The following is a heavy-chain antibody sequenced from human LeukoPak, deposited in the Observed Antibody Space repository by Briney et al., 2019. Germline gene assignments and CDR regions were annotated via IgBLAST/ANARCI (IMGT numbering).Heavy chain of an antibody. CDR1: GFTFSSYW. Sequence: GGSLRLSCAASGFTFSSYWMSWVRQAPGKGLEWVANIKQDGSEKYYVDSVKGRFTISRDNAKNSLYLQMNSLRAEDTAVYYCASTPRGYSSYYYYYMDVWGKGTTVTVSS. J-gene: IGHJ6*03. CDR3: ASTPRGYSSYYYYYMDV. D-gene: IGHD2-15*01. V-gene: IGHV3-7*01. CDR2: IKQDGSEK.